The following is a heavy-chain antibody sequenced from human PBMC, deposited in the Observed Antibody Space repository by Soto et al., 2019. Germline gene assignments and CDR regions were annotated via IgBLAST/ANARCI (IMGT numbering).Heavy chain of an antibody. Sequence: AETLSLTCTVSGGSISSYYWIWIRQPPVNGLEFIGYIYYIFSTNYNPSLKSRFTISLYTSKNQFSLKLISFTAAYAAVYYCSRRHPLPTNYYSYSYMDVWGKGTTVTVSS. CDR2: IYYIFST. CDR1: GGSISSYY. V-gene: IGHV4-59*08. CDR3: SRRHPLPTNYYSYSYMDV. D-gene: IGHD2-2*01. J-gene: IGHJ6*03.